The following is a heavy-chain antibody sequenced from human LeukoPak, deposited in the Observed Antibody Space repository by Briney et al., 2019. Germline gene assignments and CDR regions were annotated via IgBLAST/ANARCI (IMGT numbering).Heavy chain of an antibody. CDR2: IYYSGST. CDR3: AGGEMATTYDY. J-gene: IGHJ4*02. Sequence: SETLSLTCTVAGGSISSYYWSWIRQPPGKGLEWIGYIYYSGSTNYNPSLKSRVTISVDTSKNHFSLKLSSVTAADTAVYYCAGGEMATTYDYWGQGTLVTVSS. D-gene: IGHD5-24*01. CDR1: GGSISSYY. V-gene: IGHV4-59*08.